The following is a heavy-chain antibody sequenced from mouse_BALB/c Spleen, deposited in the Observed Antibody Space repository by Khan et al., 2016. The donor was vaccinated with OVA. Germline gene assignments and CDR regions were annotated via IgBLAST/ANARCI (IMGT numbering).Heavy chain of an antibody. CDR3: VRCVAGWSTWDYFNY. V-gene: IGHV1-63*02. J-gene: IGHJ2*01. CDR2: IYPGGGYN. Sequence: VQLQQSGAELVRPGTSVKMSCKAAGYTFTNYWLGWVKQRPGHGLEWSGDIYPGGGYNNFNEKFKGTATLNADTSYSTAYMQLSSLTSGDYVRYSGVRCVAGWSTWDYFNYWGQGTTLTVSS. D-gene: IGHD6-1*01. CDR1: GYTFTNYW.